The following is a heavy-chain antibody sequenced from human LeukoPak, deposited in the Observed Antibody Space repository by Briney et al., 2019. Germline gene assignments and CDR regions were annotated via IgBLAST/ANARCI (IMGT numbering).Heavy chain of an antibody. Sequence: PGGSLRLSCAASGFTVSSSYMSWVRQAPGKGLEWVSVIYSGGSTYYADSVKGRFTISRDNSKNTLYLQMNSLRAEDTAVYYCARSYSSGWYYFDYWGQGTLVTVSS. V-gene: IGHV3-53*01. CDR3: ARSYSSGWYYFDY. CDR1: GFTVSSSY. CDR2: IYSGGST. J-gene: IGHJ4*02. D-gene: IGHD6-19*01.